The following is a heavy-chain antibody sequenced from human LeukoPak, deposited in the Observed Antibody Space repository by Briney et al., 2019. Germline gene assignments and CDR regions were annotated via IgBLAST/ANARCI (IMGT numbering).Heavy chain of an antibody. CDR2: ISGSGGTT. D-gene: IGHD5-18*01. CDR1: GFTFNNYA. CDR3: AKDQGIQLWLKYFQH. Sequence: GGSLRPSCAASGFTFNNYAMTWVRQAPGKGLEWVSAISGSGGTTLYADSVKGRFTISRDNSKSTLYLQMNSLRAEDTAVYYCAKDQGIQLWLKYFQHWGQGTLVTVSS. J-gene: IGHJ1*01. V-gene: IGHV3-23*01.